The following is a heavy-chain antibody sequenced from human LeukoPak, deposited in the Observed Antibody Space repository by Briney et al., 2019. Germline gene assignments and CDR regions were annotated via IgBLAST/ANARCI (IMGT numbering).Heavy chain of an antibody. CDR2: IYSGGST. D-gene: IGHD3-22*01. CDR1: GFTVSSNY. J-gene: IGHJ6*03. CDR3: ARDRYDSSGYYYYYMDV. Sequence: GGSLRLSCAASGFTVSSNYMSWVRQAPGKGLEWVSVIYSGGSTYYADSVKGRFTISRDNSKNTLYLQMNSLRAEDTAVYYCARDRYDSSGYYYYYMDVWGKGTTVTVSS. V-gene: IGHV3-66*02.